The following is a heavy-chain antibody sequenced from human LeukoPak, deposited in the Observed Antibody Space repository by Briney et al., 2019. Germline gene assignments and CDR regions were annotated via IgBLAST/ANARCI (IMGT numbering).Heavy chain of an antibody. CDR3: ARISLEEADY. CDR1: GYTFTGYY. J-gene: IGHJ4*02. CDR2: INPNSGGT. Sequence: ASVKVSCKASGYTFTGYYMHWVRQAPGQGLEWMGWINPNSGGTNYAQKFQGRVTMTTDTSTSTAYMELRSLRSDDTAVYYCARISLEEADYWGQGTLVTVSS. V-gene: IGHV1-2*02.